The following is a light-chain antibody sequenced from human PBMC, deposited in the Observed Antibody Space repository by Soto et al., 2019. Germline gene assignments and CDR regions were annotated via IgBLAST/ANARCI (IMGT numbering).Light chain of an antibody. Sequence: DIQMTQSPSSLSASVGDRVTITCRASQSISSYLNWYQQKPGKAPKLLIYAASSLQSGVPSRFSGSGSGTHFTLTISSLQPEDFATYYCQQSYSTPIYTFGQGTKLEIK. J-gene: IGKJ2*01. CDR3: QQSYSTPIYT. CDR1: QSISSY. V-gene: IGKV1-39*01. CDR2: AAS.